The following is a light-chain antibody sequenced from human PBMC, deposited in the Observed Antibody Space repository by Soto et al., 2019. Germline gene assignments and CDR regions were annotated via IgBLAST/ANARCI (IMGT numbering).Light chain of an antibody. CDR3: QQFWSTPS. V-gene: IGKV4-1*01. J-gene: IGKJ3*01. Sequence: DIVMTQSPDSLAVSLGERATINCKSSQSVLYSANNKNYLAWYQQKAGQPPKLLIYWASIRESGVPDRFNGSGSGTDFTLTISSLKAEDGAVYYCQQFWSTPSFGPGNKVDIK. CDR1: QSVLYSANNKNY. CDR2: WAS.